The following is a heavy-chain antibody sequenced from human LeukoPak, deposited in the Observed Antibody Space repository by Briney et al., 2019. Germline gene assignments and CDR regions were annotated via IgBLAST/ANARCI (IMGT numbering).Heavy chain of an antibody. CDR3: ARETGITMSFFLDY. CDR1: GGSISSYY. J-gene: IGHJ4*02. CDR2: IYTSGST. V-gene: IGHV4-4*07. Sequence: SETLSLTCTVSGGSISSYYWSWIRQPAGKGLEWIGRIYTSGSTNYNPSLKSRVTMSVDTSKNQFSLKLSSVTAADTAVYYYARETGITMSFFLDYWGQGTLVTVSS. D-gene: IGHD3-10*02.